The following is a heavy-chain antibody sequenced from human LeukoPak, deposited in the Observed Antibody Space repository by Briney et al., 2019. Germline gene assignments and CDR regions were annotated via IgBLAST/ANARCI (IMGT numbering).Heavy chain of an antibody. D-gene: IGHD6-13*01. Sequence: GGSLRLSCAASGFTFDDYAMHWVRQGPGKGLEWVSGISWNSGRIGYADSVKGRFIISRDNAKNSLYLQMNSLRSEDTAFYYCAKATYSTCPGYYFDYWGQGTLVTVSS. CDR2: ISWNSGRI. J-gene: IGHJ4*02. V-gene: IGHV3-9*01. CDR1: GFTFDDYA. CDR3: AKATYSTCPGYYFDY.